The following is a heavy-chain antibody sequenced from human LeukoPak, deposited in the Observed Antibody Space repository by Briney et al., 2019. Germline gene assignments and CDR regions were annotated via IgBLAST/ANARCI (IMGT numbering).Heavy chain of an antibody. V-gene: IGHV3-74*01. Sequence: SGGSLRLSCAASGFTFSTYWFHWVRQAPGKGLIWVSRINEDGSTINYADSVRGRFAISRDNAKNTLYLEMNSLRAEDTAVYYWARDLSGRDDYWGQGTLVTVSS. CDR3: ARDLSGRDDY. D-gene: IGHD7-27*01. J-gene: IGHJ4*02. CDR1: GFTFSTYW. CDR2: INEDGSTI.